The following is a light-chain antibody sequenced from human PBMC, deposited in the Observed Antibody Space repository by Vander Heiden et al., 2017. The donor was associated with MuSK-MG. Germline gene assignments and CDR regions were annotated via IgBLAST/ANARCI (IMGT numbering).Light chain of an antibody. CDR1: QSIRTW. J-gene: IGKJ3*01. CDR3: QQYTSYS. CDR2: DAS. Sequence: DIQMTQSPSTLSAFVGDRVTITCRASQSIRTWLAWDQQKPGKAPRLLIYDASSLNRGVQSRFSASGAGTEFTLTSSSRQHDDFETYYVQQYTSYSFGHGTKVDIK. V-gene: IGKV1-5*01.